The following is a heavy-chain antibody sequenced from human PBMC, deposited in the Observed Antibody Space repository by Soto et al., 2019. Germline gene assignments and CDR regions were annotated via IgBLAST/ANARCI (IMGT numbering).Heavy chain of an antibody. CDR2: IRSKANSYAT. J-gene: IGHJ6*02. CDR3: TRRGSSSPSSYYYYGMDV. V-gene: IGHV3-73*01. CDR1: GFTFSGSA. Sequence: GGSLRLSCAASGFTFSGSAMHWVRQASGKGLEWVGRIRSKANSYATAYAASVKGRFTISRDDSKNTAYLQMNSLKTEDTAVYYCTRRGSSSPSSYYYYGMDVWGQGTTVTVSS. D-gene: IGHD6-6*01.